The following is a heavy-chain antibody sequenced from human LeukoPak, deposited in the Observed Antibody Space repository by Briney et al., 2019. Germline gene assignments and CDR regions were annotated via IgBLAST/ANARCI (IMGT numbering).Heavy chain of an antibody. V-gene: IGHV3-11*01. CDR3: ARDSNHWAFDY. CDR1: GFTFSDHY. CDR2: ISSSGSAT. D-gene: IGHD7-27*01. J-gene: IGHJ4*02. Sequence: GGSLRLSCATSGFTFSDHYMNWIRQAPGKGLEWVSYISSSGSATYYADSVKGRFTISRDNAKNSLYLQMNSLRAEDTAVYYCARDSNHWAFDYWGQGTLVTVSS.